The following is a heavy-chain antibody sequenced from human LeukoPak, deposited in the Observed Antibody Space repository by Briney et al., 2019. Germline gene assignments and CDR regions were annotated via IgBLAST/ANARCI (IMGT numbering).Heavy chain of an antibody. Sequence: ASVKVSCKASGYTFTNYGRNWVRQATGQGLEWMVWISPYKGDTHYAQKLQARVTMTTDTSTSTAYMELRSLRSDDTAVYYCTRDKYGDYVGRYFQHWGQGTLVTVSS. J-gene: IGHJ1*01. CDR1: GYTFTNYG. CDR3: TRDKYGDYVGRYFQH. D-gene: IGHD4-17*01. V-gene: IGHV1-18*01. CDR2: ISPYKGDT.